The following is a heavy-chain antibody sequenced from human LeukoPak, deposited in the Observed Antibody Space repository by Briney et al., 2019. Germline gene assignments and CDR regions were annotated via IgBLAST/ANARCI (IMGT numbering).Heavy chain of an antibody. V-gene: IGHV1-2*02. CDR3: ARDKGDYGDYYFEY. CDR2: INPNSGGT. CDR1: GYTFTGYY. J-gene: IGHJ4*02. Sequence: ASVKVSCKASGYTFTGYYMHWVRQAPGQGLEWMGWINPNSGGTNYAQKFQGRVTMTRDTSISTAYMEPRSLRSDDTAVYYCARDKGDYGDYYFEYWGQGNLVTVSS. D-gene: IGHD4-17*01.